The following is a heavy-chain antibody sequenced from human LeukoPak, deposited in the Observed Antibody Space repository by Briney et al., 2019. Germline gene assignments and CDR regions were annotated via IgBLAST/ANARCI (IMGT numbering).Heavy chain of an antibody. D-gene: IGHD6-13*01. J-gene: IGHJ4*02. Sequence: PGESLKISCKGSGYSFGTYWISWVRQMPGKGLEWMGTIDPGDSYTNYSPSFQAHVTISADKSISTAYLQWSSLKAADTAMYYCARRPRSSQQFDYWGQGTLVTVSS. CDR1: GYSFGTYW. CDR2: IDPGDSYT. CDR3: ARRPRSSQQFDY. V-gene: IGHV5-10-1*01.